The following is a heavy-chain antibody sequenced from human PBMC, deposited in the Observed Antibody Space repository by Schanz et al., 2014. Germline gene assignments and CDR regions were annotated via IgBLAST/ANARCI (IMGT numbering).Heavy chain of an antibody. CDR2: IRGSSDMT. V-gene: IGHV3-23*01. J-gene: IGHJ4*02. CDR1: GLTFSSSV. Sequence: EDQLLESGGGLAQPGGSLRLSCVDSGLTFSSSVMSWVRQAPGKGLEWVSSIRGSSDMTYYSDSVKGRFTISRDNSRKTLYLQMTALRGEDTALYYCANRQWDLQPFPSWGQGTLVIVS. D-gene: IGHD1-26*01. CDR3: ANRQWDLQPFPS.